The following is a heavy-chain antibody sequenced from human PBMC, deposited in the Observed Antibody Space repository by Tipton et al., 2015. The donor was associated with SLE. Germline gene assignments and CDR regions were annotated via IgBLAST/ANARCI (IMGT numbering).Heavy chain of an antibody. Sequence: SLRLSCAASGFTFSSYSMNWVRQAPGKGLAWVSSISSSSSYIYYADSVKGRFTISRDNAKNSLYLQMNSLRAEDTAVYYCARDRSGYSPYCFDYWGQGTLVTVSS. CDR1: GFTFSSYS. CDR2: ISSSSSYI. D-gene: IGHD5-12*01. J-gene: IGHJ4*02. CDR3: ARDRSGYSPYCFDY. V-gene: IGHV3-21*01.